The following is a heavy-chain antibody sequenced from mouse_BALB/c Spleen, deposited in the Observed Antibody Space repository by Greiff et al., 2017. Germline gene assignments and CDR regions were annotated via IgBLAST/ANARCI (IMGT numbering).Heavy chain of an antibody. CDR3: ARHEDRYDAWFAY. J-gene: IGHJ3*01. CDR1: GFTFSSYA. V-gene: IGHV5-9-3*01. D-gene: IGHD2-14*01. Sequence: EVMLVESGGGLVKPGGSLKLSCAASGFTFSSYAMSWVRQTPEKRLEWVATISSGGSYTYYPDSVKGRFTISRDNAKNTLYLQMSSLRSEDTAMYYCARHEDRYDAWFAYWGQGTLVTVSA. CDR2: ISSGGSYT.